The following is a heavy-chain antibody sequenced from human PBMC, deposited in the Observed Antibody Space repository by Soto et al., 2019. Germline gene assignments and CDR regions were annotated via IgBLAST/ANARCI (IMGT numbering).Heavy chain of an antibody. D-gene: IGHD1-26*01. J-gene: IGHJ4*02. Sequence: PGGSLRLSCAASGFTFSIYGMHWVRQAPGKGLEWVAVISYDGSNKYYADSVKGRFTISRDNSKNTLYLQMNSLRAEDTAVCYCAKEKWQLYFDYWGQGTLVTVSS. CDR1: GFTFSIYG. V-gene: IGHV3-30*18. CDR2: ISYDGSNK. CDR3: AKEKWQLYFDY.